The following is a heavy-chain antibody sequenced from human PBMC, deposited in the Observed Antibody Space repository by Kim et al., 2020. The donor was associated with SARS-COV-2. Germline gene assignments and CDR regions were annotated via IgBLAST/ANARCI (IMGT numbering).Heavy chain of an antibody. Sequence: SDTLSLTCTVSGGSISSGSYYWSWIRQPAGKGLEWIGRIYTSGSTNYNPSPKSRFTISVNTSKNQFSLKLSSVTAAYTAVYYCARGGYSYGYTWFDPWGQGTLVTVSS. V-gene: IGHV4-61*02. D-gene: IGHD5-18*01. J-gene: IGHJ5*02. CDR1: GGSISSGSYY. CDR3: ARGGYSYGYTWFDP. CDR2: IYTSGST.